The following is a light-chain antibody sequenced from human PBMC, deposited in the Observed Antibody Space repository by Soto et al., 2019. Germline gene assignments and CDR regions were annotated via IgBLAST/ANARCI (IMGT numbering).Light chain of an antibody. Sequence: QSVLTQPASVSGSPGQSITISCTGTSSDVGGYNYVSWYQQHPGKAPKLMIYEVSNRPSGVSNRFSGSKSGNTASLTISGLHADAEADYYSSSYTSSSTPYVFGTGTKVTVL. CDR2: EVS. CDR3: SSYTSSSTPYV. V-gene: IGLV2-14*01. CDR1: SSDVGGYNY. J-gene: IGLJ1*01.